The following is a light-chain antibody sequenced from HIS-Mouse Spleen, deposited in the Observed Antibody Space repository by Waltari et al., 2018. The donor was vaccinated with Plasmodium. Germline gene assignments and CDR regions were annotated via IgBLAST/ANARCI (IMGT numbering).Light chain of an antibody. CDR2: DAS. J-gene: IGKJ4*01. CDR3: QQRSNWPPLT. CDR1: QSVSSY. V-gene: IGKV3-11*01. Sequence: EIVLKQSPATLSLSPGERATLSCRASQSVSSYLAWYQQKPGQAPRLLIYDASNRATGIPARFSGSGSGTDFTLTSSSLEPEDFAVYYCQQRSNWPPLTFGGGTKVEIK.